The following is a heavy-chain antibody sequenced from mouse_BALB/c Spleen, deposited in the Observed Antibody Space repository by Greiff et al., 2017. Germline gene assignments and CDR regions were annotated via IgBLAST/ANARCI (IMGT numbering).Heavy chain of an antibody. CDR3: ARFGDRGSRGLDY. V-gene: IGHV1-69*02. J-gene: IGHJ2*01. CDR2: IDPSDSYT. Sequence: QVQLQQSGAELVKPGASVKLSCKASGYTFTSYWMHWVKQRPGQGLEWIGEIDPSDSYTNYNQKFKGKATLTVDKSSSTAYMQLSSLTSEDSAVYYCARFGDRGSRGLDYWGQGTTLTVSS. CDR1: GYTFTSYW. D-gene: IGHD1-1*01.